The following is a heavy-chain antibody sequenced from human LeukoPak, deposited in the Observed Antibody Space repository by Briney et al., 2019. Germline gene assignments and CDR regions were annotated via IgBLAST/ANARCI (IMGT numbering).Heavy chain of an antibody. V-gene: IGHV3-23*01. Sequence: PAVSLRFSCAASGFTIRSNAMNWDPPAQGKGLKWVSTISGSGGTTYYADSVKGRFTISKDNSKNTLFLQMNSLRAEDTAVYYCAKGDNSTWTVDYWGQGTLVTVSS. J-gene: IGHJ4*02. CDR1: GFTIRSNA. D-gene: IGHD6-13*01. CDR2: ISGSGGTT. CDR3: AKGDNSTWTVDY.